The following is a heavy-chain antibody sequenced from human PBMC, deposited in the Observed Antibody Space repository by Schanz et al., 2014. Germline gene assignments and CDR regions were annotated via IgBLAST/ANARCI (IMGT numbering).Heavy chain of an antibody. J-gene: IGHJ1*01. CDR2: LSGSGGST. D-gene: IGHD3-9*01. CDR3: ARQYHYDRLTVTRN. Sequence: EVQLLESGGGLVQPGGSLRLSCAASGFTFSSYAMSWVRQAPGKGLEWVSALSGSGGSTYSADSVKGRFTISRDKSKSTLYLQTNNLRAEDTAVDYCARQYHYDRLTVTRNWGQGTLVTVSS. V-gene: IGHV3-23*01. CDR1: GFTFSSYA.